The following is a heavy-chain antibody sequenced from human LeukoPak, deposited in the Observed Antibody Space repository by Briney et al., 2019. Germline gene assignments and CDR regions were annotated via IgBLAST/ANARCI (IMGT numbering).Heavy chain of an antibody. CDR2: INPNSDFT. V-gene: IGHV1-2*02. CDR1: GYTFTRYA. Sequence: ASVKVSCKASGYTFTRYAISWVRQAPGQGLEWMGWINPNSDFTDFAQNFQGRVTMTSDTSISTAYMELSRLRSDDTAVYYCARAISGGSPITASDYWGQGTLVTVSS. J-gene: IGHJ4*02. CDR3: ARAISGGSPITASDY. D-gene: IGHD2-15*01.